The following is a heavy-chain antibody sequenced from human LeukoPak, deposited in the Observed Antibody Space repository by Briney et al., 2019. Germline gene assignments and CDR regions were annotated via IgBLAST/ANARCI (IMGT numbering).Heavy chain of an antibody. CDR1: GFSFSSYW. CDR2: ISSSSSYI. CDR3: AREIRATVTTFDY. V-gene: IGHV3-21*01. Sequence: GGSLRLSCAASGFSFSSYWMAWVRQAPGKGLEWVSSISSSSSYIYYADSVKGRFTISRDNAKNSLYLQMNSLRAEDTAVYYCAREIRATVTTFDYWGQGTLVTVSS. J-gene: IGHJ4*02. D-gene: IGHD4-17*01.